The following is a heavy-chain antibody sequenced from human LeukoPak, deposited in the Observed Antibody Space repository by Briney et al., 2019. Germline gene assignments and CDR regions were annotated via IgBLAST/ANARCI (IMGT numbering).Heavy chain of an antibody. CDR3: ARDYYDSSGSSWFDP. D-gene: IGHD3-22*01. J-gene: IGHJ5*02. CDR1: GFTFSSYA. Sequence: GGSLRLSCAASGFTFSSYAMSWVRQAPGKGLEWVSAISGSGGSTYYADSVKGRSTISRDNSKNTLYLQMNSLRAKDTALYYCARDYYDSSGSSWFDPWGQGTLVTVSS. V-gene: IGHV3-23*01. CDR2: ISGSGGST.